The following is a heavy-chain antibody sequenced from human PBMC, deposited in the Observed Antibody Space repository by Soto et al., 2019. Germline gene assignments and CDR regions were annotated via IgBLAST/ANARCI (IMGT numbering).Heavy chain of an antibody. CDR3: ARGDYYDSSGYYYRGKGAFDI. D-gene: IGHD3-22*01. Sequence: PGGSLRLSCAASGFTFSSYGMHWVRQAPGKXLEWVAVIWYDGSNKYFADSVKGRFTISRDNSRNTLYLQMNSLRAEDTAVYYCARGDYYDSSGYYYRGKGAFDIWGQGSMVTVSS. V-gene: IGHV3-33*01. CDR2: IWYDGSNK. J-gene: IGHJ3*02. CDR1: GFTFSSYG.